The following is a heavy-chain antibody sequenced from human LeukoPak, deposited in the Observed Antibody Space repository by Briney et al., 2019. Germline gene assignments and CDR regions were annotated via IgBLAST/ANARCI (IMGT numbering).Heavy chain of an antibody. CDR2: ISSSGSTI. J-gene: IGHJ6*03. Sequence: GGSLRLSCAASGFTFSSYEMNWVRQAPGKGLEWVSYISSSGSTIYYADSVKGRFTISRDNAKNSLYLQMNSLRAEDTAVYYCARSITMVRGVILYYYYMDVWGKGTTVTISS. CDR3: ARSITMVRGVILYYYYMDV. D-gene: IGHD3-10*01. V-gene: IGHV3-48*03. CDR1: GFTFSSYE.